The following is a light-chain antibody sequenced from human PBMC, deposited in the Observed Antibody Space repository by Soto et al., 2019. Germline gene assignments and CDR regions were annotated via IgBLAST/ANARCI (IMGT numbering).Light chain of an antibody. CDR3: QQRSNWPPAWT. CDR2: DAS. CDR1: QSVNSY. J-gene: IGKJ1*01. V-gene: IGKV3-11*01. Sequence: EIVLTQSPATLSLSPGERATLSCRASQSVNSYLAWYQHRPGQAPRLLIHDASDRATGIPVRFSGSGSGTDSTLTISRLAPEDFAAYYCQQRSNWPPAWTVGQGTKVEIK.